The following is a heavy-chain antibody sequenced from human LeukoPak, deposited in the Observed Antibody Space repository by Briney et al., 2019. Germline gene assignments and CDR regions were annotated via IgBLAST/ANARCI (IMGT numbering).Heavy chain of an antibody. CDR2: ISSSSSYI. CDR1: GFTFSSYS. J-gene: IGHJ4*02. Sequence: GGSLRLSCAAFGFTFSSYSMNWVRQAPGKGLEWVSSISSSSSYIYYADSVKGRFTISRDNAKNSLYLQMNSLRAEDTAVYYCARTSPPRYYFDYWGQGTLVTVSS. V-gene: IGHV3-21*01. CDR3: ARTSPPRYYFDY.